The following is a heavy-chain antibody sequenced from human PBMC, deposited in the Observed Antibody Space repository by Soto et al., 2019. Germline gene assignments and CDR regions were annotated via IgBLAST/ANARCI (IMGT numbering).Heavy chain of an antibody. CDR2: TYSRSKWYN. Sequence: SQTLSLTCAISGDSVSSNSAAWNWIRQSPSRGLEWLGRTYSRSKWYNDYAVSVKSRIIITPDTSKNQISLKLRAVTAVDTAVYYCVGEIMVRGLFDLWGQGTLVTVSS. D-gene: IGHD3-10*01. J-gene: IGHJ4*02. CDR3: VGEIMVRGLFDL. CDR1: GDSVSSNSAA. V-gene: IGHV6-1*01.